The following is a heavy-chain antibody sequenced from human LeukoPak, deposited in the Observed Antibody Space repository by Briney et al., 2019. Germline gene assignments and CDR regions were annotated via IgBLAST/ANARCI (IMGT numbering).Heavy chain of an antibody. CDR3: ARHVPHNWSDT. Sequence: GGSLRLSCAASGITFGNNWMHWVRQGPGKGLVWISRINSGGGGAIYADAVKGRFTVSRDNAKNTLYLQMNSLRAEDTAVYYCARHVPHNWSDTWGQGTLVTVSS. CDR1: GITFGNNW. J-gene: IGHJ5*02. CDR2: INSGGGGA. V-gene: IGHV3-74*01.